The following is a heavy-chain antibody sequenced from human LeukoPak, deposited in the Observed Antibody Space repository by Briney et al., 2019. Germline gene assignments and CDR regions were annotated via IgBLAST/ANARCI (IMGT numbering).Heavy chain of an antibody. V-gene: IGHV3-7*01. CDR2: INHDGSEK. CDR1: GFTFSGHF. J-gene: IGHJ4*02. Sequence: GGSLRLSCAPSGFTFSGHFMSWVRQAPGKGLEWVANINHDGSEKYYVESVKGRFTISRDNARDSLYLQMNSLRAEDTAVYYCARAEYYYGSGTTLGVDWGQGTLVTVSS. CDR3: ARAEYYYGSGTTLGVD. D-gene: IGHD3-10*01.